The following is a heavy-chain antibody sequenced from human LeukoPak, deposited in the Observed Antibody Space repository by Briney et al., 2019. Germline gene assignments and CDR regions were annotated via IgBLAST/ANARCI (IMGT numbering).Heavy chain of an antibody. V-gene: IGHV1-8*02. J-gene: IGHJ4*02. CDR2: INPNSGNT. Sequence: ASVKVSCKASGYTFTGYYMHWVRQAPGQGLEWMGWINPNSGNTGYAQKFQGRVTMTRNTSISTAYMELSSLRSEDTAVYYCARRQRYSSGWYPFDYWGQGTLVTVSS. D-gene: IGHD6-19*01. CDR1: GYTFTGYY. CDR3: ARRQRYSSGWYPFDY.